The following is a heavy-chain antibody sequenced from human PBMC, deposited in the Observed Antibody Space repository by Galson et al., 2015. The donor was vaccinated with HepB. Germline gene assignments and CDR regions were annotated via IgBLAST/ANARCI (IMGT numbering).Heavy chain of an antibody. CDR1: GFTFGNYP. J-gene: IGHJ5*02. V-gene: IGHV3-49*03. CDR3: TSGGGYCSRTTCYNVWFDP. D-gene: IGHD2-2*02. Sequence: SLRLSCATSGFTFGNYPMSWFRQAPGKGLEWVAFIRSKEYGETTEYAASVKVRFTISRDDSESIAYLQMNSLKTEDTAVYYCTSGGGYCSRTTCYNVWFDPWGQGTLVTVSS. CDR2: IRSKEYGETT.